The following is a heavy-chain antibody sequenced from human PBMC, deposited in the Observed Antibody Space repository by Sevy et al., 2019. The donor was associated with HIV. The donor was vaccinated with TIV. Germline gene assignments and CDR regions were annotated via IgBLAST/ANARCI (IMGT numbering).Heavy chain of an antibody. D-gene: IGHD2-2*02. CDR2: IYYSGSN. Sequence: SETLSLTCTVSGGSISSSSYYWGWIRQPPGKGLEWIGSIYYSGSNYQNPSLKSRVTISVDTSKNQFSLKLSSVTAADTALYYCARLGRGYTAGFFGYWGQGTLVTVSS. CDR3: ARLGRGYTAGFFGY. J-gene: IGHJ4*02. V-gene: IGHV4-39*01. CDR1: GGSISSSSYY.